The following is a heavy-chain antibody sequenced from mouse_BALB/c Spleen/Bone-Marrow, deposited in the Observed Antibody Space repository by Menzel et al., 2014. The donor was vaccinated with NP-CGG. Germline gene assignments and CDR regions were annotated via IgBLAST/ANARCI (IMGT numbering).Heavy chain of an antibody. V-gene: IGHV1-77*01. CDR3: ARDWDYYAMDY. D-gene: IGHD4-1*01. J-gene: IGHJ4*01. Sequence: QVQLQQSGAELARPGASVKLSCKASGYTFTDYHINWVKQRTGQGLEWIGEIYPGSGNTYYNEKFKGKATLTADKSSSTAYMQLSSLTSEDSAVYFCARDWDYYAMDYWGQGTSVTVSP. CDR2: IYPGSGNT. CDR1: GYTFTDYH.